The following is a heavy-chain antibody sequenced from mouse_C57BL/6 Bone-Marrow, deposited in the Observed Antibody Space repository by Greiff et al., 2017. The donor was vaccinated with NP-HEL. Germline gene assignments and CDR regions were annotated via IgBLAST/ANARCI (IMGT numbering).Heavy chain of an antibody. CDR2: IHPNSGST. Sequence: VQLQQPGAELVKPGASVKLSCKASGYTFTSYWMHWVKQRPGQGLEWIGMIHPNSGSTNYNEKFKSKATLTVDKSSSTAYMPLSSLTSEDSAVYYCARAGGLRNYAMDYWGQGTSVTVSS. V-gene: IGHV1-64*01. D-gene: IGHD2-2*01. CDR1: GYTFTSYW. CDR3: ARAGGLRNYAMDY. J-gene: IGHJ4*01.